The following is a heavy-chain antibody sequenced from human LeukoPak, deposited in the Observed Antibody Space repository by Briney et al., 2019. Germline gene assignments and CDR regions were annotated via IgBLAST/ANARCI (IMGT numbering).Heavy chain of an antibody. CDR3: ARGSIVVVTDIRYFDL. CDR1: GFTFSSYS. V-gene: IGHV3-21*01. J-gene: IGHJ2*01. Sequence: KPGGSLRLSCAASGFTFSSYSMNWVRQAPGEGLEWVSSISSSSTYIYYADSLKGRFTISRDNAKNALYLQINSLRADDTAVYYCARGSIVVVTDIRYFDLWGPGTLVTVSS. CDR2: ISSSSTYI. D-gene: IGHD2-21*02.